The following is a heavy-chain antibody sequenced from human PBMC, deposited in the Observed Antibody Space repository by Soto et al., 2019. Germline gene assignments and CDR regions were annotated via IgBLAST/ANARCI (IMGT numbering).Heavy chain of an antibody. V-gene: IGHV3-21*01. CDR3: AGEVYSSWHNWFDP. Sequence: PGGSLRLSCAASGFTFSSYSMNWVRQAPGKGLEWVSSISSSSSYIYYADSVKGRFTISRDNAKNSLYLQMNSLRAEDTAVYYCAGEVYSSWHNWFDPWGQGTLVTVSS. J-gene: IGHJ5*02. CDR2: ISSSSSYI. CDR1: GFTFSSYS. D-gene: IGHD6-6*01.